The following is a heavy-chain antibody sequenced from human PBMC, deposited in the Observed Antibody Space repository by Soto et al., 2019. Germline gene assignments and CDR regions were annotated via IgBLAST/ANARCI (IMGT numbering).Heavy chain of an antibody. CDR3: ASSISNWFDP. D-gene: IGHD2-2*01. V-gene: IGHV5-51*01. CDR1: GYSFTDYW. Sequence: PGASLKISCKSSGYSFTDYWIGWVRQMPGKGLEWMGIIYPGDSDARYSPSFQGQVTISVDTSINTAFLRWNSLTAADTAVYYCASSISNWFDPWGQGTLVTVSS. J-gene: IGHJ5*02. CDR2: IYPGDSDA.